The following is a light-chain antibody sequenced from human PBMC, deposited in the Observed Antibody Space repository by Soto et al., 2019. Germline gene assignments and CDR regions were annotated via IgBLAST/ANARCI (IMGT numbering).Light chain of an antibody. CDR2: ENN. CDR1: SGSIANNY. Sequence: NFMLTQPHSVSESPGKTLSISCTRSSGSIANNYVQWYQQRPGSAPTTVIYENNQRLSGVPDRFSGSTDGSSYSASLTVSGLQTEDEADYYCQSYDSDFVVLGGGTKLTVL. CDR3: QSYDSDFVV. V-gene: IGLV6-57*04. J-gene: IGLJ2*01.